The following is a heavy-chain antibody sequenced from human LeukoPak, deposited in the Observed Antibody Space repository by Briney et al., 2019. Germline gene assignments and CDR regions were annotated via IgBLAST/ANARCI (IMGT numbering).Heavy chain of an antibody. V-gene: IGHV3-23*01. Sequence: GGSLRLSCAASGFTFSSYAMSWVRQAPGKGLEWVSAISGSGGSTYYADSVKGRFTISRDNSKNTLYLQMNSLRAEDTAVYYCAKDNPYYYDSSGFDAFDIWGQGTMVTVSS. CDR1: GFTFSSYA. J-gene: IGHJ3*02. CDR3: AKDNPYYYDSSGFDAFDI. D-gene: IGHD3-22*01. CDR2: ISGSGGST.